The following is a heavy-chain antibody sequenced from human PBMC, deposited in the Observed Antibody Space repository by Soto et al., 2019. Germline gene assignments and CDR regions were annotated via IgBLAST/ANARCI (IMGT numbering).Heavy chain of an antibody. Sequence: QVQLQQWGAGLLKPSETLSLTCAVYGGSFSGYYWSWIRQPPGKGLEWIGEINHSGSTNYNPSLKNRVTISVDTSKNQFSLKLTSVTAADTAVYYCARGGVGINGYRFWGQGTLVTVSS. D-gene: IGHD3-10*01. CDR3: ARGGVGINGYRF. CDR1: GGSFSGYY. J-gene: IGHJ4*02. CDR2: INHSGST. V-gene: IGHV4-34*01.